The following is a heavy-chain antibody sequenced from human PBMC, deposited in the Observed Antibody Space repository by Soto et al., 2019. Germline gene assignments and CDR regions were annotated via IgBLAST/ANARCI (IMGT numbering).Heavy chain of an antibody. J-gene: IGHJ4*02. CDR3: AREVLECIDY. V-gene: IGHV3-30-3*01. D-gene: IGHD1-1*01. Sequence: GGSLRLSCAASGFTFSSYAMHWVRQAPGKGLEWVAVISYDGSNKYYADSVKGRFTISRDNSKNTLYLQMNSLRAEDTAVYYCAREVLECIDYWGQGTLVTVSS. CDR2: ISYDGSNK. CDR1: GFTFSSYA.